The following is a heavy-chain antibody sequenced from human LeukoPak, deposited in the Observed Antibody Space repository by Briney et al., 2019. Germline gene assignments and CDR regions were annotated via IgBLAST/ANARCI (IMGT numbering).Heavy chain of an antibody. V-gene: IGHV1-69*01. CDR2: IIPIFGTA. CDR3: ARRRGSGLYPFDY. D-gene: IGHD6-19*01. J-gene: IGHJ4*02. Sequence: GASVKVSCKASGGTFSSYAISWVRQAPGQGLEWMGGIIPIFGTANYAQKFQGRVTITADESTSTAYMELSSLRSEDTAVYYCARRRGSGLYPFDYRGQGTLVTVSS. CDR1: GGTFSSYA.